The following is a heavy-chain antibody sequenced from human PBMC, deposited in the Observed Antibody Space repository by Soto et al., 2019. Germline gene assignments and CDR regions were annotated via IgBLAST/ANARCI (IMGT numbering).Heavy chain of an antibody. CDR1: GGSISSYY. CDR2: IYYSGST. V-gene: IGHV4-59*01. Sequence: QVQLQESGPGLVKPSETLSLTCTVSGGSISSYYWSWIRQPPGKGLEWIGYIYYSGSTNYNPSLKSRVTISVDTSKNQFPLKLSSVTAADTAVYYCARDMVYCISTSCYDYYYYGMDVWGQGTTVTVSS. D-gene: IGHD2-2*01. CDR3: ARDMVYCISTSCYDYYYYGMDV. J-gene: IGHJ6*02.